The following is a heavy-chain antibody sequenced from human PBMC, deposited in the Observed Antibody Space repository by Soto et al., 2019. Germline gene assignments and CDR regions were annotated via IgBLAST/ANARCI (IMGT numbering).Heavy chain of an antibody. CDR1: GITVSTNY. D-gene: IGHD3-10*01. CDR2: IYTGGRT. J-gene: IGHJ6*02. V-gene: IGHV3-66*01. Sequence: EVQLVESGGGLVQPGGSLRLSCAASGITVSTNYMSWVRQAPGTGLEWVSVIYTGGRTYYSDSVKGRCTISRDNSKNTLYLHMNGLRADDTAVYYCARDRAGDYGLDVWGQGTTVTVSS. CDR3: ARDRAGDYGLDV.